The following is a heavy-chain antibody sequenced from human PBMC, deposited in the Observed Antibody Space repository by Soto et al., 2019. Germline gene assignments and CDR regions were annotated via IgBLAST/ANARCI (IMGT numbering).Heavy chain of an antibody. CDR2: ISSSSSYI. Sequence: GGSLRLSCAASGFTFSSYSMNWVRQAPGKGLEWVSSISSSSSYIYYADSVKGRFTISRDNAKNSLYLQMNSLRAEDTAVYYWARGPLPAAMGTRSLSLWFGEFMGSHAFDIWGQGTMVTVSS. D-gene: IGHD3-10*01. V-gene: IGHV3-21*01. CDR3: ARGPLPAAMGTRSLSLWFGEFMGSHAFDI. CDR1: GFTFSSYS. J-gene: IGHJ3*02.